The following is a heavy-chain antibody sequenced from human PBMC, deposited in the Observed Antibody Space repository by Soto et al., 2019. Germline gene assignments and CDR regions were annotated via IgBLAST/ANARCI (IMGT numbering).Heavy chain of an antibody. D-gene: IGHD3-16*01. CDR3: VFGLAPLSAFYI. V-gene: IGHV3-30*03. CDR1: GFTFSNYG. Sequence: GGSLRLSCAASGFTFSNYGMYWVRQAPGKGLEWVAFISYDGSSKFYADPMKGRHTISRDNSKNTLYLQMNSLRAEDTAVYYCVFGLAPLSAFYIWGQGTMVTVSS. J-gene: IGHJ3*02. CDR2: ISYDGSSK.